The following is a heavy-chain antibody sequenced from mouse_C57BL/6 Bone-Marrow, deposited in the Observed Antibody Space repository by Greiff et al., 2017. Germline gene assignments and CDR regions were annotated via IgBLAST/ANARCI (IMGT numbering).Heavy chain of an antibody. D-gene: IGHD2-3*01. J-gene: IGHJ1*03. CDR1: GYTFTDYY. V-gene: IGHV1-26*01. CDR2: INPNNGGT. Sequence: EVQLQQSGPELVKPGASVKISCKASGYTFTDYYMNWVKQSHGKSLEWIGDINPNNGGTSYNQKFKGKATLTVDKSSSTAYMELRSLTSEDSAVYYCARSGWLPPHWYFDVWGTGTTVTVSS. CDR3: ARSGWLPPHWYFDV.